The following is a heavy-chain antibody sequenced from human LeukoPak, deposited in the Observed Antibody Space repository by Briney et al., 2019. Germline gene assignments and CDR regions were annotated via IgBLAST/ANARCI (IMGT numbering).Heavy chain of an antibody. D-gene: IGHD3-22*01. Sequence: SETLSLTCAVYGGSLSGFYWSWIRQSPGKGLEWIGEINQSGSTNYNPSLKSRVTISVDTSKNQFSLKLSSVTAADTAVYYCAREGSSGYYYPNSFDYWGQGTLVTVSS. CDR3: AREGSSGYYYPNSFDY. CDR2: INQSGST. J-gene: IGHJ4*02. V-gene: IGHV4-34*01. CDR1: GGSLSGFY.